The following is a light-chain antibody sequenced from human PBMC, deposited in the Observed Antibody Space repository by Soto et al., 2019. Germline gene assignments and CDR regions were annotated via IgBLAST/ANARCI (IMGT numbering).Light chain of an antibody. CDR1: SADIGSYKY. V-gene: IGLV2-23*01. Sequence: QSVLTRAASVSGSPGQSITISCTGSSADIGSYKYVSWYQQHPGKAPKVMIYEGSKRPAGVSGRFSGSKSGNTASLTISGLQAEDEADYYCCSYVGTSTYVFGTGTKVTVL. CDR2: EGS. J-gene: IGLJ1*01. CDR3: CSYVGTSTYV.